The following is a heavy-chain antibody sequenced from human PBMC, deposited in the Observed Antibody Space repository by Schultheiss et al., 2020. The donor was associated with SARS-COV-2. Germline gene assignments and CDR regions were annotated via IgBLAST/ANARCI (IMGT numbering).Heavy chain of an antibody. J-gene: IGHJ4*02. CDR3: ARDSGSGYSPRGIDY. V-gene: IGHV3-23*01. Sequence: GGSLRLSCAASGFTFSDYYMSWIRQAPGKGLEWVSAISGSGGSTYYADSVKGRFTISRDNSKNTLYLQMNSLRAEDTAVYYCARDSGSGYSPRGIDYWGQGTLVTVSS. CDR1: GFTFSDYY. CDR2: ISGSGGST. D-gene: IGHD5-18*01.